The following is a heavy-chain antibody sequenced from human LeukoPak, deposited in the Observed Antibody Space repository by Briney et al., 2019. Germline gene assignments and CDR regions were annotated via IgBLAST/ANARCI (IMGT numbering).Heavy chain of an antibody. J-gene: IGHJ4*02. V-gene: IGHV3-7*03. D-gene: IGHD2/OR15-2a*01. CDR1: GFTFSGYW. CDR3: ARWLGPGNSHLDY. CDR2: IKQDGSEK. Sequence: PGGSLRLSCAASGFTFSGYWMSWVRQAPGKGLEWVANIKQDGSEKYYVDSVKGRFTISRDNSKNTLYLQMNSLRAEDTAVYYCARWLGPGNSHLDYWGQGTLVTVSS.